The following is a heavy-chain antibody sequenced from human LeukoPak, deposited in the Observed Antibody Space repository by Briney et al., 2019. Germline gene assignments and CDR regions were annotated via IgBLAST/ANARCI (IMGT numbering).Heavy chain of an antibody. CDR3: AKGTDFWSGYSFDH. V-gene: IGHV3-53*01. J-gene: IGHJ4*02. CDR2: LYGGVST. D-gene: IGHD3-3*01. Sequence: PGGSLRLSCAASWFSVTSNYMSWVRQAPGKGLEWVSVLYGGVSTFYPDSVKGRFTISRDTSKNVVYLQMNTVRAEDTAVYFCAKGTDFWSGYSFDHWGQGVLVTVSS. CDR1: WFSVTSNY.